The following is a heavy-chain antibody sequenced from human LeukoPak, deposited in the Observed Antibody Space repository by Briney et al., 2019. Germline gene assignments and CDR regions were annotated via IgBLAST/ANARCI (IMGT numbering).Heavy chain of an antibody. D-gene: IGHD1-20*01. Sequence: PSETLSLTCTVSGGSISSSSYYWGWIRQPPGKGLEWIGSIYYSGSTYYNPSLKSRVTISVDTSKNQFSLKLSSVTAADTAVYYCASDSVTGDAFDIWGQGTMVTVSS. J-gene: IGHJ3*02. CDR1: GGSISSSSYY. CDR2: IYYSGST. V-gene: IGHV4-39*07. CDR3: ASDSVTGDAFDI.